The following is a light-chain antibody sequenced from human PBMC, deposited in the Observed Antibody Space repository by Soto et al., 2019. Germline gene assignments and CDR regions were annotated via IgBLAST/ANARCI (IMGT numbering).Light chain of an antibody. CDR3: CSYSGSSTYYV. V-gene: IGLV2-23*01. Sequence: QSALTQPASVSGSPGQSITISCTGTSSDVGSYNLVSWYQQHPGRAPKLIIYEGNTRPSGFSNRFSGSKSGNTASLTISGLQAEDEADYYCCSYSGSSTYYVFGTGTKLTVL. CDR2: EGN. CDR1: SSDVGSYNL. J-gene: IGLJ1*01.